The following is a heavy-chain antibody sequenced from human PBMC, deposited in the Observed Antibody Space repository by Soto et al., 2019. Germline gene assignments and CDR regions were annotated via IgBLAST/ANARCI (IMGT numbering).Heavy chain of an antibody. J-gene: IGHJ6*02. CDR3: ARGDIVVVVAAGGMDV. V-gene: IGHV3-7*01. CDR1: GFTFTNYW. D-gene: IGHD2-15*01. Sequence: GGSLRLSCVASGFTFTNYWMTWVRQAPGKGLEWVANINQDGSERTHVDSVKGRFTVSRDNAKNSLYLEMNRLRAEDTAVYYCARGDIVVVVAAGGMDVWGQGTTVTVSS. CDR2: INQDGSER.